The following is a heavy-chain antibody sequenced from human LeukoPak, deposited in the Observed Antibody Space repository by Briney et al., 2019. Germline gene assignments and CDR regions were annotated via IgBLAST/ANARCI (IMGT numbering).Heavy chain of an antibody. D-gene: IGHD3-10*01. Sequence: WGSLRLSCAASRFSFSNYWMQWVRQAPGKGLVWVSRVKSDGSNPSYADSVKGRFTISRDNAENMLYLQMNTLGAEDTAVYYCARDIVSGSGSLDYWGQGTLVTVSS. CDR2: VKSDGSNP. J-gene: IGHJ4*02. CDR1: RFSFSNYW. CDR3: ARDIVSGSGSLDY. V-gene: IGHV3-74*01.